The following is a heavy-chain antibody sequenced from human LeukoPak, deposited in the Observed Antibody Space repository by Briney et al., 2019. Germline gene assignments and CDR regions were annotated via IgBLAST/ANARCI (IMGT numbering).Heavy chain of an antibody. CDR2: IKQYVSEK. J-gene: IGHJ6*02. V-gene: IGHV3-7*01. Sequence: GGSLRLSCAASGFTFSSYWISWVRQAPGKGLEWVANIKQYVSEKYYVDSVKGRFTISRDNAKNSLYLQMNSLRAEDTAVYYCARDRYGGPDNYYYYYGMDVWGQGTTVTDSS. CDR1: GFTFSSYW. D-gene: IGHD1-26*01. CDR3: ARDRYGGPDNYYYYYGMDV.